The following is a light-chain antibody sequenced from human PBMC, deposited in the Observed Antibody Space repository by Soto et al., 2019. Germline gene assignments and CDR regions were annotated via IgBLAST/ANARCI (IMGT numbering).Light chain of an antibody. CDR3: QQYNKSPPT. CDR2: GAS. Sequence: EIVMTQCPATVSVSPGERATLSCRASQSVSGNLAWYQQKPGQAPRLLIYGASTRATALPARLSGSGSGTEFTLSSSRLQSEDFAVYYCQQYNKSPPTFGQGTKVEIK. CDR1: QSVSGN. J-gene: IGKJ1*01. V-gene: IGKV3D-15*01.